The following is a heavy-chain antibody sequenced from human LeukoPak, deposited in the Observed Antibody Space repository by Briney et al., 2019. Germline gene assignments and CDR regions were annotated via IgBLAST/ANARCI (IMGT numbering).Heavy chain of an antibody. CDR3: AKTRPLDSSSWSHGDY. D-gene: IGHD6-13*01. CDR1: GGTFSSYA. J-gene: IGHJ4*02. V-gene: IGHV1-69*13. Sequence: SVKVSCKASGGTFSSYAISWVRQAPGQGLEWMGGIIPIFGTANYAQKFQGRVTITADESTSTAYMELSSLRSEDTAVYYCAKTRPLDSSSWSHGDYWGQGTLVTVSS. CDR2: IIPIFGTA.